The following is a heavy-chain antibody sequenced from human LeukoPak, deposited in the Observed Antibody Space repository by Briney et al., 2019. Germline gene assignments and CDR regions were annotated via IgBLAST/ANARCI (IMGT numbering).Heavy chain of an antibody. CDR2: ITWNSGDI. J-gene: IGHJ3*02. Sequence: GRSLRLSCAASGFTFDDYAMHWVRQAPGKGLEWVSGITWNSGDITYADSVKGRFTISRDNARNSLYLQMNSLRAEDMALYYCAKDQSSGSYYRLGVFDIWGQGTMVTVSS. V-gene: IGHV3-9*03. CDR1: GFTFDDYA. CDR3: AKDQSSGSYYRLGVFDI. D-gene: IGHD1-26*01.